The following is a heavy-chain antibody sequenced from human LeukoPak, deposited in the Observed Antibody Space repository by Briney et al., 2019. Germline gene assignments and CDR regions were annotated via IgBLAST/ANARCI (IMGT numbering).Heavy chain of an antibody. CDR1: GFTFSNAW. J-gene: IGHJ4*02. CDR2: IKSKTDDGTA. Sequence: GGSLRLSCAASGFTFSNAWMSWVRQAPGKGLEWVGRIKSKTDDGTADYAAPVKGRFTISRDDSKNTLYLQMNSLKTEDTAVYYCTTDCGAYFHGYWGQGTLVTVSS. CDR3: TTDCGAYFHGY. V-gene: IGHV3-15*01. D-gene: IGHD4/OR15-4a*01.